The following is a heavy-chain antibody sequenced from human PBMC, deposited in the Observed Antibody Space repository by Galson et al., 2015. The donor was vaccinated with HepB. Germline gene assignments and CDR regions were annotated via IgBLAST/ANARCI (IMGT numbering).Heavy chain of an antibody. CDR2: ISSSSSYI. J-gene: IGHJ4*02. Sequence: SLRLSCAASGFTFSSYSMNWVRQAPGKGLEWVSSISSSSSYIYYADSVKGRFTISRDNAKNSLYLQMNSLRAEDTAVYYCARIRIAVAGTVGYFDYWGQGTLVTVSS. CDR1: GFTFSSYS. D-gene: IGHD6-19*01. V-gene: IGHV3-21*01. CDR3: ARIRIAVAGTVGYFDY.